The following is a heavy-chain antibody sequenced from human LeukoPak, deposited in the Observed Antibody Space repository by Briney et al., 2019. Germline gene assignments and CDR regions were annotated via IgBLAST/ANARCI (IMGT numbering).Heavy chain of an antibody. D-gene: IGHD5-12*01. CDR1: GFTFSSYA. V-gene: IGHV3-30-3*01. CDR2: ISYDGSKK. J-gene: IGHJ6*02. CDR3: ANGLVATDYYYYGMDV. Sequence: GGSLRLSCAASGFTFSSYAMHWVRQAPGKGLEWVAVISYDGSKKYYADSVKGRFTISRDNSKNKLYVQMNSLRAEDTAVYYCANGLVATDYYYYGMDVWGQGTTVTVSS.